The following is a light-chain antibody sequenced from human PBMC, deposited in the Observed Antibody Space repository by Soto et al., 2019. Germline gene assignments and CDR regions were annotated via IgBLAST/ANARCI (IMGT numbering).Light chain of an antibody. CDR1: SSDVGGYKY. Sequence: QSALTQPASVSGSSGKSITISCTGTSSDVGGYKYVSWYQQHPGKAPKLLIYDVSNRPSGVSNRFSGSKSGNTASLTISGLQAEDEPDYYCSSYTSSSTVVFGGGTKLTVL. CDR3: SSYTSSSTVV. V-gene: IGLV2-14*01. J-gene: IGLJ2*01. CDR2: DVS.